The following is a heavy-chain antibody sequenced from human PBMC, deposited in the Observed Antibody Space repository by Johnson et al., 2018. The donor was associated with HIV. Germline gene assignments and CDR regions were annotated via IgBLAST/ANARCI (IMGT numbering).Heavy chain of an antibody. J-gene: IGHJ3*02. CDR3: ARGRGPRGAFDI. CDR1: GFTVSSYY. D-gene: IGHD3-16*01. Sequence: EVQLMESGGGLVQPGGSLRLSCAASGFTVSSYYMNCVRQAPGNGLELVSYISSSGSTIYYADSVKGRFTISRDNAKNSLYLQMNSLRAEDTAVYYCARGRGPRGAFDIWGQGTMVTVSS. CDR2: ISSSGSTI. V-gene: IGHV3-48*04.